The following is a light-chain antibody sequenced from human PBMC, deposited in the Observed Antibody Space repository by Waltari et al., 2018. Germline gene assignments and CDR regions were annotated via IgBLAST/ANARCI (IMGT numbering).Light chain of an antibody. CDR1: RSEVGGYNY. CDR2: EVS. Sequence: QSALTQPPSASGSPGQSVTISCTGTRSEVGGYNYVPWYPQHPGKAPKLMIYEVSKRPSGVPDRFSGSKSGNTASLTVSGLQAEDEADYYCSSYAGSNNLVFGGGTKLTVL. J-gene: IGLJ2*01. CDR3: SSYAGSNNLV. V-gene: IGLV2-8*01.